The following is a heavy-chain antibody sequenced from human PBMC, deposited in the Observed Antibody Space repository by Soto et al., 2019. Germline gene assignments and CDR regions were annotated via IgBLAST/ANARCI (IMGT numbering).Heavy chain of an antibody. V-gene: IGHV1-18*01. Sequence: QVQLVQSGAEVKKPGASVKVSCKASGYTFTSYGISWVRQAPGQGLEWMGWISAYNGNTNYAQKRQGRVTMTTDTSTSTAYMELRSLRSDDTAVYYCARDGRGLPQEIYYGMDVWGQGTTVTVSS. CDR1: GYTFTSYG. CDR2: ISAYNGNT. D-gene: IGHD3-16*01. J-gene: IGHJ6*02. CDR3: ARDGRGLPQEIYYGMDV.